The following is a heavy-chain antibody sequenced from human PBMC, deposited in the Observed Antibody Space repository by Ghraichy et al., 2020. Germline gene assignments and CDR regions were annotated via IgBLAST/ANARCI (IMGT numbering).Heavy chain of an antibody. CDR2: ISYDGSNK. CDR3: ARLDCSSTSCNSDYYYYGMDV. D-gene: IGHD2-2*01. V-gene: IGHV3-30*04. J-gene: IGHJ6*02. CDR1: GFTFSSYA. Sequence: GESLNISCAASGFTFSSYAMHWVRQAPGKGLEWVAVISYDGSNKYYADSVKGRFTISRDNSKNTLYLQMNSLRAEDTAVYYCARLDCSSTSCNSDYYYYGMDVWGQGTTVTVSS.